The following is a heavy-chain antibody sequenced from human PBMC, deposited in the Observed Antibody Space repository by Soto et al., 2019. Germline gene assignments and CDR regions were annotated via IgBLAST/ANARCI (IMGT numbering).Heavy chain of an antibody. CDR3: ARASSSSSYYDSSGYKYAGYYFDY. Sequence: GASVKVSCKASGYTFTSYAMHWVRQAPGQRLEWMRWINAGNGNTKYSQKFQGRVTITRDTSASTAYMELSSLRSEDTAVYYCARASSSSSYYDSSGYKYAGYYFDYWGQGALVTVSS. CDR2: INAGNGNT. D-gene: IGHD3-22*01. J-gene: IGHJ4*02. V-gene: IGHV1-3*01. CDR1: GYTFTSYA.